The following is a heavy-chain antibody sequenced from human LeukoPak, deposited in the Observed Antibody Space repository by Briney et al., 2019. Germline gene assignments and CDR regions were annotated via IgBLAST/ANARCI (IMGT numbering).Heavy chain of an antibody. Sequence: PSETLSLTCAVYGGSFSGYYWSWIRQPPGKGLEWIGEINHSGSTNYNPSLKSRVTISVDTSKNQFSLKLSSVTAADTAVYYCAGTDIVVVPAAAYYNWFDPWGQGTLVTVSS. CDR3: AGTDIVVVPAAAYYNWFDP. CDR2: INHSGST. CDR1: GGSFSGYY. J-gene: IGHJ5*02. V-gene: IGHV4-34*01. D-gene: IGHD2-2*01.